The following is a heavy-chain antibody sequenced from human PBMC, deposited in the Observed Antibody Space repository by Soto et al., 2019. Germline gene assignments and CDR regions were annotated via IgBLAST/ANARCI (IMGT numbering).Heavy chain of an antibody. V-gene: IGHV3-33*01. D-gene: IGHD2-2*01. CDR3: ARDRHTDIVVVPAAGAYFDY. Sequence: GGSLRLSCAASGFTFSSYGMHWVRQAPGKGLEWVAVIWYDGSNKYYADSVKGRFTISRDNSKNTLYLQMNSLRAEDTAVYYCARDRHTDIVVVPAAGAYFDYWGQGTLVTVSS. CDR2: IWYDGSNK. CDR1: GFTFSSYG. J-gene: IGHJ4*02.